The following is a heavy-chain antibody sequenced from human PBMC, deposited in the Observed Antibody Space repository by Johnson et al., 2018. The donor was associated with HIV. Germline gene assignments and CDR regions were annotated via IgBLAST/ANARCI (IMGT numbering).Heavy chain of an antibody. Sequence: VQLVESGGGVLQPGGSLRLSCPPSEFTFSTYGMHWVPQAPGQRLEWVSGINWYGGITVYADSVKCRVTISRDNAKNSLYLQLNSLRAEDTALYYCARLVSSSFTHAFEIWGQGTMVTVSS. CDR3: ARLVSSSFTHAFEI. J-gene: IGHJ3*02. D-gene: IGHD3-22*01. CDR2: INWYGGIT. V-gene: IGHV3-20*04. CDR1: EFTFSTYG.